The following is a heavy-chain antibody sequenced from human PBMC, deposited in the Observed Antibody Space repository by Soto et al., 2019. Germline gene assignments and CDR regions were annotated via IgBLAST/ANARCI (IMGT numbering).Heavy chain of an antibody. CDR3: ARLRRGSSINGDHYDMDV. V-gene: IGHV5-51*01. D-gene: IGHD2-2*01. CDR2: IYPSDSDT. CDR1: GYSSTYYW. Sequence: GESLKISCKGSGYSSTYYWVGWVRQMPGKGLEWMGIIYPSDSDTRYSPSSQGQVTISADKSISTAYLQWSSLKASDTAMYYCARLRRGSSINGDHYDMDVWGQGTTVTVSS. J-gene: IGHJ6*02.